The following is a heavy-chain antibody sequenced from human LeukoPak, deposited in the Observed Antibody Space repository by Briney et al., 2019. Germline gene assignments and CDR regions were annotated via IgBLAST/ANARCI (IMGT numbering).Heavy chain of an antibody. D-gene: IGHD5-24*01. Sequence: GGSLRLSCAASGLTFSNYWMSWVRQAPGKGLEWVANIKEDGSEKYYGDSVRGRFTISRDNAKSSLNLQMSSLRADDTAVYYCARHGRHNFDYWGQGTLLTVSS. CDR2: IKEDGSEK. V-gene: IGHV3-7*01. J-gene: IGHJ4*02. CDR1: GLTFSNYW. CDR3: ARHGRHNFDY.